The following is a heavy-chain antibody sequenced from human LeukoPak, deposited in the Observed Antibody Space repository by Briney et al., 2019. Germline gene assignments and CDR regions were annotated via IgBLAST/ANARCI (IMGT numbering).Heavy chain of an antibody. J-gene: IGHJ5*02. Sequence: SETLSLTCAVYGGSFSGYYWSWIRQSPGKGLEWIGEINHSGSTNYNPSLKSRVTMSVDTSKKQFSLKLSSVTAADTAVYYCAREGLIGRNWFDPWGQGTLVTVSS. CDR1: GGSFSGYY. CDR3: AREGLIGRNWFDP. D-gene: IGHD3-22*01. CDR2: INHSGST. V-gene: IGHV4-34*01.